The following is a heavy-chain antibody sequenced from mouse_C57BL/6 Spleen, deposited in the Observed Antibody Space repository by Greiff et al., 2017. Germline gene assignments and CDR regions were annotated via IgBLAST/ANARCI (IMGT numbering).Heavy chain of an antibody. Sequence: EVKLQESGPELVKPGASVKMSCKASGYTFTDYNMHWVKQSHGKSLEWIGYINPNNGGTSYNQKFKGKATLTVNKSSSTAYMELRSLTSEDSAVYYCARWDGSRNWYFDVWGTGTTVTVSS. CDR1: GYTFTDYN. J-gene: IGHJ1*03. D-gene: IGHD1-1*01. CDR2: INPNNGGT. V-gene: IGHV1-22*01. CDR3: ARWDGSRNWYFDV.